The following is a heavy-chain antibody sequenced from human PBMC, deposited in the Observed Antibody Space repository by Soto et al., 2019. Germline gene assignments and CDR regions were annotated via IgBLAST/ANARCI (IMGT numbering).Heavy chain of an antibody. V-gene: IGHV5-51*01. D-gene: IGHD4-4*01. CDR3: ATAYNDYDH. CDR2: IFPTDSDT. Sequence: PGASLKISCQGSGYSFATFWIGWVRQMPGKGLEWMGVIFPTDSDTRYNPSFQGQVTISADKSINTAYLQWSSLKASDTAMYYCATAYNDYDHWGQGILVTVSS. CDR1: GYSFATFW. J-gene: IGHJ5*02.